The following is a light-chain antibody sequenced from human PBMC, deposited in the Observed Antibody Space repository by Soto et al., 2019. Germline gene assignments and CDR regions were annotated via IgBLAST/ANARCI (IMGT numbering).Light chain of an antibody. J-gene: IGLJ1*01. Sequence: QSVLTQPASVSGSPGQSLTISCNGSKSNIGADYGVHWYQQLPGTAPKVLIYSNTNRPSGVPDRFSGSKSGTSASLAITGLQAEDEGDYYCQSYDSTLSARYVFGTGTKVTVL. CDR2: SNT. CDR3: QSYDSTLSARYV. V-gene: IGLV1-40*01. CDR1: KSNIGADYG.